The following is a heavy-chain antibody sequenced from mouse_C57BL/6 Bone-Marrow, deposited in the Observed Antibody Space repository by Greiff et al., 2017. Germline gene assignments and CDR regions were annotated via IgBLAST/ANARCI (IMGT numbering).Heavy chain of an antibody. CDR2: ISSGGSYT. D-gene: IGHD2-4*01. J-gene: IGHJ3*01. Sequence: EVKLMESGGDLVKPGGSLKLSCAASGFTFSSYGMSWVRQTPDKRLEWVATISSGGSYTYYPDSVKGRFTISRDNAKNTLYLQMSSLKSEDTAMYYCARLGLRQCAYWGQGTLVTVSA. CDR3: ARLGLRQCAY. V-gene: IGHV5-6*01. CDR1: GFTFSSYG.